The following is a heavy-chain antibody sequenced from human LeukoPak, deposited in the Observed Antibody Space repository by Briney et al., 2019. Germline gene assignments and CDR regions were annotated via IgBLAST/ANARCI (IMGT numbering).Heavy chain of an antibody. CDR1: GYSFTSYD. D-gene: IGHD5-12*01. Sequence: ASVKVSCKASGYSFTSYDINWVRQATGQGLEWMGWMNPNSGNTGYAQKFQGRVTMTRNTSISTAYMELSSLRSEDTAVYYCAKVNSPTIIYYYYYMDVWGKGTTVTVSS. V-gene: IGHV1-8*01. CDR2: MNPNSGNT. CDR3: AKVNSPTIIYYYYYMDV. J-gene: IGHJ6*03.